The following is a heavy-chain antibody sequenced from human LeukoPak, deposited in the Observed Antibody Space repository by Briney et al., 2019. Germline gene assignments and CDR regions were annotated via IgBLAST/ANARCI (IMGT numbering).Heavy chain of an antibody. Sequence: ASVKVSYKASGYTFTGYYMNWVRQAPGQGLEWMGRINPNSGGTNYAQKFQGRVTMTRDTSISTAYMELSRLTSDDTAVYYCARLEGMPADYWGQGTLVTVSS. CDR2: INPNSGGT. CDR3: ARLEGMPADY. D-gene: IGHD2-2*01. CDR1: GYTFTGYY. J-gene: IGHJ4*02. V-gene: IGHV1-2*06.